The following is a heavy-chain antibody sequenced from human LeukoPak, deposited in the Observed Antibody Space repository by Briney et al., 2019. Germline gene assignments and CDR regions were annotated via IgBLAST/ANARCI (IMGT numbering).Heavy chain of an antibody. V-gene: IGHV3-21*01. D-gene: IGHD4-23*01. CDR3: ARTFRLGGGFDY. J-gene: IGHJ4*02. Sequence: KPGGSLRLSCAASGFTFSSYSMNWVRQAPGKGLEWVSSISSSSSYIYYADSVKGRFTISRDNAKNSLYLQMNSLRAEDTAVYYCARTFRLGGGFDYWGQGTLVAVSS. CDR1: GFTFSSYS. CDR2: ISSSSSYI.